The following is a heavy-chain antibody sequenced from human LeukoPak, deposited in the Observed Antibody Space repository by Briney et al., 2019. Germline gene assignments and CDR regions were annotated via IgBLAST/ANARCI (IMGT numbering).Heavy chain of an antibody. Sequence: GGSLRLSCAASGFTFSTYIMTWVRQAPGKGLEWVSAISGGGGSTYYADSVKGRFTISRDNSKNTLYLQMNSLRAEDTAVYYCARAASSNIYYYYGMDVWGQGTTVTVSS. D-gene: IGHD6-13*01. J-gene: IGHJ6*02. CDR3: ARAASSNIYYYYGMDV. CDR2: ISGGGGST. CDR1: GFTFSTYI. V-gene: IGHV3-23*01.